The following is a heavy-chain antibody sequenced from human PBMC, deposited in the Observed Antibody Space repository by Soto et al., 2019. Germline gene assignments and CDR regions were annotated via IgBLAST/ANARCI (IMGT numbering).Heavy chain of an antibody. J-gene: IGHJ4*02. CDR1: GFTFTRYG. CDR3: ARDTHYYGILTGYLDLVDY. CDR2: ISHDGSDQ. Sequence: PGGSLRLSCATSGFTFTRYGMHWVRQAPGKGLEWVSLISHDGSDQKYADSVKGRFTISRDNAKDTLYLQMNSLRPEDTAIYYCARDTHYYGILTGYLDLVDYWGQGT. D-gene: IGHD3-9*01. V-gene: IGHV3-30*03.